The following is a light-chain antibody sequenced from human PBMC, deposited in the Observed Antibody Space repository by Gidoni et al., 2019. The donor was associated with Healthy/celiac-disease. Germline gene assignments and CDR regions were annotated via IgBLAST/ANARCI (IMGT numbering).Light chain of an antibody. CDR3: TAWDDSLNGQV. V-gene: IGLV1-44*01. CDR2: SNT. Sequence: QSVLTPPPSASVTPGQTVTISCSGSSSSIGSSAVNWYQQLSGTAPKLLIYSNTQRPSGVTDRFSGSKSGTSASLDISGLQSEDEADYYCTAWDDSLNGQVFGGGTKLTVL. J-gene: IGLJ3*02. CDR1: SSSIGSSA.